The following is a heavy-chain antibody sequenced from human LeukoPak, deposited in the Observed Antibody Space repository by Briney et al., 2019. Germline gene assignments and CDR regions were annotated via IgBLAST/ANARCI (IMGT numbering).Heavy chain of an antibody. CDR2: IYFSGST. J-gene: IGHJ4*02. CDR1: GGSISSYY. D-gene: IGHD6-13*01. Sequence: SETLSFTCTVSGGSISSYYWSWIRQPPGKGLGWIGYIYFSGSTNYNPSLKSRVTISVDTSRNQFSLQLSSVTAADTAVYYCARTSHPHGSSWLFDYWGQGTLVTVSS. V-gene: IGHV4-59*01. CDR3: ARTSHPHGSSWLFDY.